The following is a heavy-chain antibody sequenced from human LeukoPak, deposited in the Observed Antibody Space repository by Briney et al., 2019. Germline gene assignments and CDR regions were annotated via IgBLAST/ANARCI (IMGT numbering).Heavy chain of an antibody. D-gene: IGHD3-3*01. CDR3: ARDLHYDFRSGYYTSPFDY. J-gene: IGHJ4*02. V-gene: IGHV1-18*01. CDR1: GYTFTSYG. Sequence: ASVKVSCKASGYTFTSYGISWVRQAPGQGLEWMGWISAYNGNTNYAQKLQGRVTMTTDTSTSTAYMELRSLRSDDTAVYYCARDLHYDFRSGYYTSPFDYWGQGTLVTVSS. CDR2: ISAYNGNT.